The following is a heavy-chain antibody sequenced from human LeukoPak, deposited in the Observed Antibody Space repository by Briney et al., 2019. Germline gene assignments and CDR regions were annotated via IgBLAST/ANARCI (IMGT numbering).Heavy chain of an antibody. CDR1: GFSFSTYA. J-gene: IGHJ4*02. V-gene: IGHV3-23*01. Sequence: GGSLRLSCAASGFSFSTYAMTWVRQAPGQGLEWVSAISGSGKTYYPDSVKGRFTISRDNSKNTLFLQMNGLRAEDTAVYYCAKERDAKGYFDYWGQGTLVTVSS. CDR3: AKERDAKGYFDY. CDR2: ISGSGKT.